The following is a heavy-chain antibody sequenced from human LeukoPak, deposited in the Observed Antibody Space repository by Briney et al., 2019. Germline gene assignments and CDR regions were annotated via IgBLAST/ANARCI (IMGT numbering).Heavy chain of an antibody. D-gene: IGHD3-3*01. V-gene: IGHV1-18*01. Sequence: GASVKVSCKASGYTFTSYGLSWVRQAPGQGLEWMGWISAYNGNTNYAQKLQGRVTMTTDTSTSTAYMELRSLRSDDTAVYYCARASDYDFWSGYYFDYWGQGTLVTVSS. J-gene: IGHJ4*02. CDR1: GYTFTSYG. CDR2: ISAYNGNT. CDR3: ARASDYDFWSGYYFDY.